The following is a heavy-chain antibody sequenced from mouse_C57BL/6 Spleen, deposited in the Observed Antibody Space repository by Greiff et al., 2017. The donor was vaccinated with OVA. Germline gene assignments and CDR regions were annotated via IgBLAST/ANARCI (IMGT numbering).Heavy chain of an antibody. V-gene: IGHV1-80*01. Sequence: QVQLKQSGAELVKPGASVKISCKASGYAFSSYWMNWVKQRPGKGLEWIGQIYPGDGDTKYNGKFKGKATLTADKSSSTAYMQLSSLTSEDSAVYFCARRGTTVVAPDYWGQGTTLTVSS. CDR2: IYPGDGDT. D-gene: IGHD1-1*01. CDR3: ARRGTTVVAPDY. J-gene: IGHJ2*01. CDR1: GYAFSSYW.